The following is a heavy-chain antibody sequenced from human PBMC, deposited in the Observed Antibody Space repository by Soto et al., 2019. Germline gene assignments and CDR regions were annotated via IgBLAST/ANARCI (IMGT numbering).Heavy chain of an antibody. J-gene: IGHJ4*02. V-gene: IGHV3-72*01. CDR1: GFSFNIFA. CDR2: SRNKANSYTT. D-gene: IGHD3-3*01. CDR3: ARSFWIFGVVKDFDY. Sequence: GGSLRLSCAASGFSFNIFAMTWVRQAPGKGLEWVGRSRNKANSYTTEYAASVKGRFTISRDDSKNSLYLQMNSLKTEDTAVYYCARSFWIFGVVKDFDYWGQGTLVTVSS.